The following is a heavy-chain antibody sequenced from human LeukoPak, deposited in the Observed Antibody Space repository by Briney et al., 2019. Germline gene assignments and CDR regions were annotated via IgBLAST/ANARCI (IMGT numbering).Heavy chain of an antibody. V-gene: IGHV4-59*12. Sequence: SETLSLTCTVSGGSISSYYWSWIRQPPGKGLEWIGYIYYSGSTNYNSSLKSRVTISLDTSENHFSLRLSSVTAADTAVYYCVRDRGEFSYSHDYWGQGTLVTVSS. CDR3: VRDRGEFSYSHDY. J-gene: IGHJ4*02. D-gene: IGHD1-26*01. CDR1: GGSISSYY. CDR2: IYYSGST.